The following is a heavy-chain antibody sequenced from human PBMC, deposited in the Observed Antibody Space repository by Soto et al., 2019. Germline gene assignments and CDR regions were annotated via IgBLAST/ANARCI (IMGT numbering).Heavy chain of an antibody. J-gene: IGHJ3*02. CDR1: GFTFSSYS. CDR3: ARDLRRITMIVVVMDAFDI. Sequence: EVQLVESGGGLVKPGGSLRLSCAASGFTFSSYSMNWVRQAPGKGLEWVSSISSSSSYIYYADSVKGRFTISRDNAKNSLYLQMNSLRAEDTAVYYCARDLRRITMIVVVMDAFDIWGQGTMVTVSS. CDR2: ISSSSSYI. V-gene: IGHV3-21*01. D-gene: IGHD3-22*01.